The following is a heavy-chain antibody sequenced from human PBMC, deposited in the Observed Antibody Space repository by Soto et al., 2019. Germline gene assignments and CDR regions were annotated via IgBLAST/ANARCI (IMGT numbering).Heavy chain of an antibody. CDR2: ISPSDDRP. Sequence: VQLFQSGTAAKESGASVKVSCTASGYTFTSYSIHWVRQAPGQGLEWMGIISPSDDRPNYPQQFQDRVTMTSDTATRTVYMALSRLTFDDTAVYYCAVGFCGSRCYSLESWGQGTLIVVSS. V-gene: IGHV1-46*03. CDR1: GYTFTSYS. CDR3: AVGFCGSRCYSLES. J-gene: IGHJ4*02. D-gene: IGHD2-15*01.